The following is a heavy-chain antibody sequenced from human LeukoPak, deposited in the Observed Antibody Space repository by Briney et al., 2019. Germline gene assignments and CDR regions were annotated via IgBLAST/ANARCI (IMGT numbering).Heavy chain of an antibody. J-gene: IGHJ4*02. Sequence: GGSLRLSCAASGFTFSDYYMSWIRQAPGKGLEEFSYISGDSDTIYYADSVKGRFTISRDNAKKSLYLQMNSLRAEDTAVYYCARQRFGQYFDYWGQGTLVTVSS. CDR2: ISGDSDTI. V-gene: IGHV3-11*01. CDR3: ARQRFGQYFDY. D-gene: IGHD3-10*01. CDR1: GFTFSDYY.